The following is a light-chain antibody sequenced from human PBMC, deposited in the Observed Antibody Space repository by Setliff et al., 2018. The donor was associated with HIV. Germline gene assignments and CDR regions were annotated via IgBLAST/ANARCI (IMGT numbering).Light chain of an antibody. J-gene: IGLJ1*01. CDR3: CSNTGNNTVV. V-gene: IGLV2-23*01. CDR1: SSDIGRYSL. Sequence: QSVLTQPASVSGSPGQSITISCTGTSSDIGRYSLVSWYQQYPGKAPKLMIYQATNRPSGVSNRFSGSKSGNTASLTISGLQAEDEADYYCCSNTGNNTVVFGTGTKVAVL. CDR2: QAT.